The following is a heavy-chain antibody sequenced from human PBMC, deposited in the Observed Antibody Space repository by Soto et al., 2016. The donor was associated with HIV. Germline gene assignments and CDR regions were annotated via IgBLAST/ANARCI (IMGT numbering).Heavy chain of an antibody. CDR3: ARGVYCSGGSCNSLYNY. D-gene: IGHD2-15*01. V-gene: IGHV3-7*02. J-gene: IGHJ4*02. CDR2: IKQDGSEK. CDR1: GFSFSDYW. Sequence: EVQLVESGGGLVQPGGSLKLSCTASGFSFSDYWMTWVRQAPGKGLEWVANIKQDGSEKYYVDSLKGRFTISRDNAKNLLYLQMNSLRVEDTAVYYCARGVYCSGGSCNSLYNYWGQGTLVTVSS.